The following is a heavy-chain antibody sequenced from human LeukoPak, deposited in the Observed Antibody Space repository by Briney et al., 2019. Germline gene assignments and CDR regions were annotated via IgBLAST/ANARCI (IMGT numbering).Heavy chain of an antibody. CDR1: GFTFSSYG. CDR3: ARDGSPSYYYDSSGPRNAFDI. V-gene: IGHV3-33*01. J-gene: IGHJ3*02. Sequence: GGYLRLYCAATGFTFSSYGMHWVRQAPGKGLEWVAVIWYVGSKKYYADSVKGRFTISRDNSKNTLYLQMNSLRAEDTAVYYCARDGSPSYYYDSSGPRNAFDIWGQGTMVTVSS. CDR2: IWYVGSKK. D-gene: IGHD3-22*01.